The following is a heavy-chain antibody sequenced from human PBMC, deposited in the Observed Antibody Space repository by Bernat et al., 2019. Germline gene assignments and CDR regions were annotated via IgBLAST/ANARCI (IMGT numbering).Heavy chain of an antibody. D-gene: IGHD3-16*01. CDR3: ASEDRGTSY. J-gene: IGHJ4*02. CDR2: ISSSGSTI. CDR1: ALTFSTYN. V-gene: IGHV3-48*01. Sequence: EVQLVESGGGLVQPGGSLRLSCAASALTFSTYNFNWVRQAPGKGLEWLSYISSSGSTIYYAASMTGRFTISRDNAKNSLYLQINSLRAEDTVVYYCASEDRGTSYWGQGTLVTVSS.